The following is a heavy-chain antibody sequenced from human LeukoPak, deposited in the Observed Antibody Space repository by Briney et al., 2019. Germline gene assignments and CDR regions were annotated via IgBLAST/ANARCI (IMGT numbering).Heavy chain of an antibody. CDR3: ARGGKYQLLPFDY. D-gene: IGHD2-2*01. V-gene: IGHV4-59*01. Sequence: SETLSLTCTVSGGSISSYYWSWIRQPPGKGLEWIGYIYYSGSTNYNPSLKSRVTISVDTSKNQLSLKLSSVTAADTAVYYCARGGKYQLLPFDYWGQGTLVTVSS. J-gene: IGHJ4*02. CDR2: IYYSGST. CDR1: GGSISSYY.